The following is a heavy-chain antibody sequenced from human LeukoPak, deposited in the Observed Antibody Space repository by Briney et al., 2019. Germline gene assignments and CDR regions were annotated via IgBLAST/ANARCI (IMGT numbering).Heavy chain of an antibody. D-gene: IGHD6-19*01. J-gene: IGHJ3*02. Sequence: PGRSLRLSCAASGFTFDDYAMHWVPQAPGKGLEWVSGISWNSGSIGYADSVKGRFTISRDNAKNSLYLQMNSLRAEDTALYYCAKVGGIAVDAFDIWGQGTMVTVSS. V-gene: IGHV3-9*01. CDR2: ISWNSGSI. CDR1: GFTFDDYA. CDR3: AKVGGIAVDAFDI.